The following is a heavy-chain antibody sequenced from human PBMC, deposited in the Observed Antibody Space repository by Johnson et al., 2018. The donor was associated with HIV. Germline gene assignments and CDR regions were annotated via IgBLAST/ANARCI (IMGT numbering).Heavy chain of an antibody. CDR2: ISWNSGSI. CDR1: GFTFDDYG. V-gene: IGHV3-9*01. Sequence: VQLVESGGGLVQPGGSLRLSCTASGFTFDDYGMHWVRQAPGKGLEWVSGISWNSGSIGYADSVKGRFTISRDNAKNSLYLQMNSLRGEDTALYYCARGKYCTNGVCYTKGAFDIWGQGTMVTVSS. D-gene: IGHD2-8*01. J-gene: IGHJ3*02. CDR3: ARGKYCTNGVCYTKGAFDI.